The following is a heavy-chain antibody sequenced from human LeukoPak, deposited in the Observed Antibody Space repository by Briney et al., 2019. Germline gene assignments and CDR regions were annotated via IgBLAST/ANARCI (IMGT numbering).Heavy chain of an antibody. V-gene: IGHV3-23*01. CDR1: GFTFSSYS. D-gene: IGHD2-2*01. J-gene: IGHJ4*02. CDR2: ISGSGGST. CDR3: AKGGKIGYCSSTSCFFDY. Sequence: GGSLRLSCAASGFTFSSYSMNWVRQAPGKGLEWVSAISGSGGSTYYADSVKGRFTISRDNSKNTLYLQMNSLRAEDTAVYYCAKGGKIGYCSSTSCFFDYWGQGTLVTVSS.